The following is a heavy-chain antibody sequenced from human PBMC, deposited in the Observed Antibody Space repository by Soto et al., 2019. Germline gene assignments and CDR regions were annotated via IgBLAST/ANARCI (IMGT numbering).Heavy chain of an antibody. CDR2: IYYSGNT. CDR3: ARVPDY. D-gene: IGHD2-2*01. V-gene: IGHV4-59*12. CDR1: SGSISSYY. Sequence: PSETLSLTCTVSSGSISSYYWNWIRQPPGKGLEWIGSIYYSGNTNYSPSLKSRVTISIDRSKNQFSPKLSSVTAADTAVYYCARVPDYWGQGILVTVSS. J-gene: IGHJ4*02.